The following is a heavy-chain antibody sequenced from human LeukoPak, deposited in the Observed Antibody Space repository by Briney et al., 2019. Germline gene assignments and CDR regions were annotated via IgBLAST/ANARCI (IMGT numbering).Heavy chain of an antibody. V-gene: IGHV4-4*02. J-gene: IGHJ5*02. CDR3: ARASREVVIA. CDR1: GDSINSLDL. D-gene: IGHD3-22*01. CDR2: MYLSGTT. Sequence: PSGTLSLTCTVSGDSINSLDLWSWVRQPPGKGLEWIGEMYLSGTTHSNPSVKSRVTISIDKSKNQFFLNLSSVTAADTAVYYCARASREVVIAWGQGTLVTVSS.